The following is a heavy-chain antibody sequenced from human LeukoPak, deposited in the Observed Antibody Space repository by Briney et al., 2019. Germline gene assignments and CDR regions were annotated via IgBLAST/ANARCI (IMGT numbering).Heavy chain of an antibody. CDR3: ARGGLGYCSITSCLGNYFDY. D-gene: IGHD2-2*01. V-gene: IGHV3-30*04. CDR1: GFTFSSYA. CDR2: ISYDGRNK. J-gene: IGHJ4*02. Sequence: GRSLRLSCAASGFTFSSYAMHWVRQAPGKGLEWVAVISYDGRNKYYADSVKGRFTISRDNSKNTLYLQMNSLRAEDTAVFYCARGGLGYCSITSCLGNYFDYWGQGTLVTVSS.